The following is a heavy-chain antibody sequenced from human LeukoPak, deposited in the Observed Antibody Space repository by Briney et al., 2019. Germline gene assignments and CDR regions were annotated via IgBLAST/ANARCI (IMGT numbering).Heavy chain of an antibody. D-gene: IGHD2-2*03. CDR3: ARAPGYCSGTSCYFRFDP. CDR1: GASISSTAHY. J-gene: IGHJ5*02. CDR2: IYHSGSS. Sequence: SETLSLTCTVSGASISSTAHYWAWIRQSPGKGLEWIASIYHSGSSYYNPSLKSRVTISLDTSKRHFPLNLSSVTASDTANYYCARAPGYCSGTSCYFRFDPWGQGTLVTVSS. V-gene: IGHV4-39*06.